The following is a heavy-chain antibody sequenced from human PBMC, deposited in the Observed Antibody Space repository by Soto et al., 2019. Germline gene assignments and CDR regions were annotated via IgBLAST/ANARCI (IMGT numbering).Heavy chain of an antibody. Sequence: QVQLVESGGGVVQPGRSLRLSCAASGFTFSSYGMHWVRQAPGKGLEWVAVISYDGSNKYYADSVKGRFTISSDNSKNTLYQQMDSLRAEDTAVYYCAKDSFVVLVPRRETKPSSSWIFDYWGQGTLVTVSS. D-gene: IGHD6-13*01. CDR3: AKDSFVVLVPRRETKPSSSWIFDY. CDR1: GFTFSSYG. J-gene: IGHJ4*02. CDR2: ISYDGSNK. V-gene: IGHV3-30*18.